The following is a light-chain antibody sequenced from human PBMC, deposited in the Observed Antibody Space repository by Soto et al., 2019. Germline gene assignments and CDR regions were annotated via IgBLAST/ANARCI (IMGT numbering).Light chain of an antibody. Sequence: DIQLTQSPSFLSASVGDRVTITCRASQGISTDLAWYQQKPGKAPKLLIYVASTLQSGVPSRFSGSGSGTEFTLTISSLQPEDFATYYCQQLNNYPRTFGQGTKVDIK. CDR2: VAS. V-gene: IGKV1-9*01. J-gene: IGKJ1*01. CDR3: QQLNNYPRT. CDR1: QGISTD.